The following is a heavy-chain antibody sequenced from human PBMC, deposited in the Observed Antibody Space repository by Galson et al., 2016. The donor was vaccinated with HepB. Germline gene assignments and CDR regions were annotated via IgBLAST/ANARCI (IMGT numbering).Heavy chain of an antibody. V-gene: IGHV4-4*02. CDR2: IFHSGTT. Sequence: SWVRQPPGKGLEWIGEIFHSGTTNYNPSFKSRVTISVDKSKNQFSLNLTSVTAADTAVYYCARESWVGYTDSDANWFDPWGQGTLVTVSS. CDR3: ARESWVGYTDSDANWFDP. D-gene: IGHD5-24*01. J-gene: IGHJ5*02.